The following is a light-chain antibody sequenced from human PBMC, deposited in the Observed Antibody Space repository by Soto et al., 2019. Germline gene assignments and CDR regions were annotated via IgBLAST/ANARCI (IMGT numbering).Light chain of an antibody. CDR3: QQYNSYART. V-gene: IGKV1-5*01. J-gene: IGKJ4*01. Sequence: DLQMTQSPSTLSASVGERVTITCRASQSISSWLAWYQQKPGKAPKLLIYDASSLESGVPSRFSGSGSATEFTLTISSLQPDDFATYYCQQYNSYARTFGGGTKVEIK. CDR1: QSISSW. CDR2: DAS.